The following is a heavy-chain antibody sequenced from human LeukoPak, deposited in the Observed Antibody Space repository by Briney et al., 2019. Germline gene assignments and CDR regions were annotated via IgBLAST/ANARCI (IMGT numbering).Heavy chain of an antibody. CDR1: GGSISSYY. CDR3: ARTAVAGTVGYFVY. V-gene: IGHV4-4*07. D-gene: IGHD6-19*01. CDR2: IYTSGST. J-gene: IGHJ4*02. Sequence: SESLSLTCTVSGGSISSYYWSWIQQPAGKGLEWIGRIYTSGSTNHNPSLKSRVTMSVDTSKNQFSLKLSSVTAADTAVYYCARTAVAGTVGYFVYWGQGTLVTVSS.